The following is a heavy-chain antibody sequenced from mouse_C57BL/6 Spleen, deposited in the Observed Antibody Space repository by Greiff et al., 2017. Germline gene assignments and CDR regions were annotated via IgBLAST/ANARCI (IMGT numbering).Heavy chain of an antibody. CDR3: ARHHDDYDRGYCDY. J-gene: IGHJ2*01. D-gene: IGHD2-4*01. Sequence: EVHLVESGGDLVKPGGSLKLSCAASGFTFSSYGMSWVRQTPDKRLEWVATISSGGSYTYYPDSVKGRFTISRDNAKNTLYLQMSSLKSEDTAMYDCARHHDDYDRGYCDYWGQGTTRTVSS. CDR2: ISSGGSYT. CDR1: GFTFSSYG. V-gene: IGHV5-6*01.